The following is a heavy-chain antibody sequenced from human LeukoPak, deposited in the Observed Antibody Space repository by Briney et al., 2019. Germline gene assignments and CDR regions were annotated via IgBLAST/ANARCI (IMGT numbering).Heavy chain of an antibody. CDR3: AKDSYGSGSYYKRGGSPLDY. V-gene: IGHV3-23*01. CDR1: GVTFSSYG. Sequence: GGTLRLSCAASGVTFSSYGMSWVRQAPAKGLEWVSAICGSGGSTYYADSVKGRFTISRDNSKNTLYLQMNSLRAEDTAVYYCAKDSYGSGSYYKRGGSPLDYWGQGTLVTVSS. D-gene: IGHD3-10*01. CDR2: ICGSGGST. J-gene: IGHJ4*02.